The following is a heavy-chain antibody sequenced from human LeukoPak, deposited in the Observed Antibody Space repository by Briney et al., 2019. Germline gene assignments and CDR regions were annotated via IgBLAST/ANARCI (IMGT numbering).Heavy chain of an antibody. J-gene: IGHJ5*01. CDR3: ARGDGYGYNWFDS. CDR2: IIPIFGTA. Sequence: SVKVSCKAFGGTFINYAITWVRQAPGQGLEWMGRIIPIFGTANYAQKFQGRVTITPDESTSTDYMELSSLRSEDTAVYYCARGDGYGYNWFDSWGQGTLVTVSS. V-gene: IGHV1-69*01. D-gene: IGHD5-24*01. CDR1: GGTFINYA.